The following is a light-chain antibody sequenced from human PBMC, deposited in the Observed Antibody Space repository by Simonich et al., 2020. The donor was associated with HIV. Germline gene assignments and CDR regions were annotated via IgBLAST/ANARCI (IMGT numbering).Light chain of an antibody. Sequence: DIVMTQSPDSLAVSLGERATINCKSSQSVLSSSNNKHYLAWYQQKPGQPPKLLLYWASTRESGVPDRFSGTGSGTDFTLTISSLQAEDVAIYYCQQYYSSPYTFGQGTKLEIK. CDR1: QSVLSSSNNKHY. J-gene: IGKJ2*01. CDR2: WAS. CDR3: QQYYSSPYT. V-gene: IGKV4-1*01.